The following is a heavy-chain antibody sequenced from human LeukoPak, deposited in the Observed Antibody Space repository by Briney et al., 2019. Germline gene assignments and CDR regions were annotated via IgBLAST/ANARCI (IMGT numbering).Heavy chain of an antibody. V-gene: IGHV4-39*07. D-gene: IGHD3-22*01. J-gene: IGHJ4*02. CDR3: ARERVGPVYYYDTGGPLVDDY. Sequence: SETLSLTCTVSGGSISSNSYYWGWIRQPPGKGLEWIGSIYYSGSTYYNPSLKSRVTISVDTSKNQFSLKLSSVTAADTAVYYCARERVGPVYYYDTGGPLVDDYWGQGTLVTVSS. CDR2: IYYSGST. CDR1: GGSISSNSYY.